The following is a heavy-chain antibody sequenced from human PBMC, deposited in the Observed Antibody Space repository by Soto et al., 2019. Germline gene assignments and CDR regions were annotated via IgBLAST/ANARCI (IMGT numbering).Heavy chain of an antibody. Sequence: SVKVSCKASGGTFSSYAISWVRQAPGQGLEWMGGIIPIDGKANYAQKFQGRVTMTEDTSTDTAYMELSSLRSEDTAVYYCATLARTTVTTRDVWYYYYYMDVWGKGTTVTVSS. CDR3: ATLARTTVTTRDVWYYYYYMDV. J-gene: IGHJ6*03. CDR2: IIPIDGKA. CDR1: GGTFSSYA. D-gene: IGHD4-17*01. V-gene: IGHV1-69*10.